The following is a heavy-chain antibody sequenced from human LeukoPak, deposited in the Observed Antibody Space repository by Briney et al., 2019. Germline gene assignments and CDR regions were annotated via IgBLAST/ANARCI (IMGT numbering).Heavy chain of an antibody. J-gene: IGHJ4*02. D-gene: IGHD2-2*01. CDR3: ARPATGYCSSAGCHWDS. CDR2: ISASSNFI. CDR1: GFAFSTHS. Sequence: PGWSLRLSCAASGFAFSTHSMYWVRQAPGKGLEWVSSISASSNFIHYAESVRGRFTVSRDNAKNSLYLQMNSLGAQDTAVYYCARPATGYCSSAGCHWDSWGQGTLVTVSS. V-gene: IGHV3-21*01.